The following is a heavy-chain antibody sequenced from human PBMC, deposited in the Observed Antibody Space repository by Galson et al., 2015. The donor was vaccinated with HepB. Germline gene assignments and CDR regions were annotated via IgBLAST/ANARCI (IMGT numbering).Heavy chain of an antibody. CDR3: ARHAGAGILIHRYFDV. CDR1: GGSISSNNYY. V-gene: IGHV4-39*01. CDR2: IYYSGST. J-gene: IGHJ2*01. D-gene: IGHD6-13*01. Sequence: ETLSLTCTVSGGSISSNNYYWGWIRQPPGKGLEWIGTIYYSGSTFYNPSLKSRVTISADTSKNQFSLKLTSVTAADTAIYYCARHAGAGILIHRYFDVWGRGSLDTVSS.